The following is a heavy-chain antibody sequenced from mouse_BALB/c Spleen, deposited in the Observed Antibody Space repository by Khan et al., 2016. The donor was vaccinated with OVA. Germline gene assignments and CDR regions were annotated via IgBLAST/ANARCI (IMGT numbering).Heavy chain of an antibody. CDR2: ISTYNVNT. J-gene: IGHJ4*01. V-gene: IGHV1S137*01. Sequence: QIQLVQSGPEVVRPWVSVTISCKGSGYTFTDYALHWVKQSRAKSLEWIGIISTYNVNTYYNQKFQGKATMTVDKSSSTAYMELARLTSEDSAIYYCARGDFLLRLRAMDYWDQGTSVTVSS. CDR3: ARGDFLLRLRAMDY. CDR1: GYTFTDYA. D-gene: IGHD1-2*01.